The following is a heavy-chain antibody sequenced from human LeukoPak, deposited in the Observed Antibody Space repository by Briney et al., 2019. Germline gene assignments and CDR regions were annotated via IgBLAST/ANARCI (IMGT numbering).Heavy chain of an antibody. CDR3: RAGIAVAGGDY. CDR1: GFTFSSYW. V-gene: IGHV3-74*01. J-gene: IGHJ4*02. CDR2: INSDGSST. D-gene: IGHD6-19*01. Sequence: GGFLRLSCAASGFTFSSYWMHWVRQAPGKGLVWVSRINSDGSSTSYADSVKGRFTISRDNAKNTLYLQMNSLRAEDTAVYYCRAGIAVAGGDYWGQGTLVTVSS.